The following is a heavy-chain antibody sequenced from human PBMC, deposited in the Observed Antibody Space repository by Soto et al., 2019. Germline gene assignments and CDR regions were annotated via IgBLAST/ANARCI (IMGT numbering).Heavy chain of an antibody. CDR2: IYYSGST. J-gene: IGHJ4*02. Sequence: QVQLQESGPRLVKPSQTLSLTCTVSGGSISSGGYYWSWIRQHPGKGLEWIGYIYYSGSTYYNPSLKSRVTISVDTSKNQFSLKLSSVTAADTAVYYCARGGDYYDSSGYPYYFDYWGQGTLVTVSS. V-gene: IGHV4-31*03. CDR3: ARGGDYYDSSGYPYYFDY. D-gene: IGHD3-22*01. CDR1: GGSISSGGYY.